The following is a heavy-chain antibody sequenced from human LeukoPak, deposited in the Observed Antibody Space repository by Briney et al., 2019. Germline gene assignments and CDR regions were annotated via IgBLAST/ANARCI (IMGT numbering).Heavy chain of an antibody. CDR1: GYTLTELS. CDR3: ATSRSGDDTNFDY. J-gene: IGHJ4*02. Sequence: ASVKVSCKVSGYTLTELSMHWVRQAPGEGLEWMGGFDPGDGETIYAQKFQGRVTMTEDTSTDTAYMELSSLRSEDTAVYYCATSRSGDDTNFDYWGQGTLVTVSS. D-gene: IGHD4-17*01. CDR2: FDPGDGET. V-gene: IGHV1-24*01.